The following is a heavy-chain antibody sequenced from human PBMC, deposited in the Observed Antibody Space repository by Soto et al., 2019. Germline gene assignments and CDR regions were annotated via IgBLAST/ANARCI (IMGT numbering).Heavy chain of an antibody. CDR2: ISADNGNT. Sequence: ASVKVSCKASGYTFTSYGISWVRQAPGEGLEWMGWISADNGNTNYAQKLQGRVTMTTDTSTSTAYMEGRSLRSDDTAVYYCARDGYCSGGRCYKCFDPWGQGTLVTVSS. CDR1: GYTFTSYG. V-gene: IGHV1-18*01. D-gene: IGHD2-15*01. CDR3: ARDGYCSGGRCYKCFDP. J-gene: IGHJ5*02.